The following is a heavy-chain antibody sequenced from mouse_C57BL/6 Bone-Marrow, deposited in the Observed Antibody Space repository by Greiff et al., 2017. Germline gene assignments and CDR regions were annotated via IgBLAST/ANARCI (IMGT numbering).Heavy chain of an antibody. V-gene: IGHV14-4*01. CDR1: GFNIKDDY. CDR2: IDPENGDT. CDR3: THYSNYPYAMDY. J-gene: IGHJ4*01. D-gene: IGHD2-5*01. Sequence: EVQLQQSGAELVRPGASVKLSCTASGFNIKDDYMHWVKQRPEQGLEWIGWIDPENGDTEYASKFQGKATITADPSSNTAYLQLSSLTSEDTAVYDCTHYSNYPYAMDYWGQGTSVTVSS.